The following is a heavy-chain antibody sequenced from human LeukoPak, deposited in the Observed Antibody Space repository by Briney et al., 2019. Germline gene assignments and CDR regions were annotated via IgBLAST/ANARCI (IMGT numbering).Heavy chain of an antibody. D-gene: IGHD6-13*01. CDR3: ARDERDSSSWYNWFDP. CDR1: GYTFTSYD. CDR2: MNPNSGNT. J-gene: IGHJ5*02. Sequence: ASVKVSCKASGYTFTSYDINWVRQATGQGLEWMGWMNPNSGNTGYAQKFQGRVTITRNTSISTAYMELSSLRSEDTAVYYCARDERDSSSWYNWFDPWGQGTLVTVSS. V-gene: IGHV1-8*03.